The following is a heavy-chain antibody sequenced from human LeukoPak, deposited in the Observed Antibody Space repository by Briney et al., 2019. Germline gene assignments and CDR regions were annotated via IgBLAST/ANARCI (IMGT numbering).Heavy chain of an antibody. D-gene: IGHD2-8*01. CDR1: GGAISSARYY. CDR3: ARDKTNGSGYYYYYGMDV. J-gene: IGHJ6*02. Sequence: SETLSLTCSVSGGAISSARYYWSWIRQPPGKGLEWIGYVYFSGSTKYNPSLRSRVTISVDTSKNEFSLKLSSVTAADTAVYYCARDKTNGSGYYYYYGMDVWGPGTTVTVSS. CDR2: VYFSGST. V-gene: IGHV4-61*01.